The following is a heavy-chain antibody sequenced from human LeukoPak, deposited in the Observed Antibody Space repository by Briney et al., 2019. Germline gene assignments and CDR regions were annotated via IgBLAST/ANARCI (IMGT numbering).Heavy chain of an antibody. Sequence: PGRSLRLSCAASGFTFSSYGMHWVRQAPGKGLEWVAVISYDGSNKYYADSVKGRFTISRDDSKNTLYLQMNSLRAEDTAVYYCARGPCSGGSCYIGYWGQGTLVTVSS. V-gene: IGHV3-30*03. CDR2: ISYDGSNK. J-gene: IGHJ4*02. CDR1: GFTFSSYG. CDR3: ARGPCSGGSCYIGY. D-gene: IGHD2-15*01.